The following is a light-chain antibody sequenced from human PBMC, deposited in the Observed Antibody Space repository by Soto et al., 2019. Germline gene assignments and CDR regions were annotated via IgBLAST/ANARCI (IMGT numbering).Light chain of an antibody. CDR3: SSYTSSSTPYV. CDR2: EVT. Sequence: QSVLTQPASVSGSPGQSITISCTGSSSDVGAYNFVSWYQHHPGRAPKLILYEVTTRPSGVSSRFSGSKSGNTASLTISGLQAEDEADYYCSSYTSSSTPYVFGTGTKVTVL. V-gene: IGLV2-14*01. J-gene: IGLJ1*01. CDR1: SSDVGAYNF.